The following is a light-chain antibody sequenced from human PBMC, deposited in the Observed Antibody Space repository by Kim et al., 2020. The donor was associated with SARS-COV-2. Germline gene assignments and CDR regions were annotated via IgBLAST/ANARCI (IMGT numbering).Light chain of an antibody. CDR2: RDT. J-gene: IGLJ3*02. CDR3: QVWDSSTWV. CDR1: NIVTKN. Sequence: SYELTQPLSVSVALGQTARITCGGNNIVTKNVHWYQQKPGQAPVLVMYRDTNRPSGIPERFSGSNSGNTATLTISRAQAGDEADYYCQVWDSSTWVFGVGTQLTVL. V-gene: IGLV3-9*01.